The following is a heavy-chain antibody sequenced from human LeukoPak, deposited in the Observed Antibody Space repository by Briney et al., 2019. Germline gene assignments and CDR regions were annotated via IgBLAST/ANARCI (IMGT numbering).Heavy chain of an antibody. CDR2: ISGSGGST. Sequence: GGSLRLSCAASGFTFSSYAMSWVRQAPGKGLEWVSAISGSGGSTYYADSVKGRFTISRDNSKNTLYLQMNSLRAEDTAVYYCAKDPLYYYDSSGYYYEGGAFDIWGQGTMVTVSS. D-gene: IGHD3-22*01. V-gene: IGHV3-23*01. CDR1: GFTFSSYA. J-gene: IGHJ3*02. CDR3: AKDPLYYYDSSGYYYEGGAFDI.